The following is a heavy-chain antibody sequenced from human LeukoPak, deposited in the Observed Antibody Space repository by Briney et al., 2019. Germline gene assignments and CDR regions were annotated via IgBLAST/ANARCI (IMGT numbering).Heavy chain of an antibody. CDR2: INPSGGST. D-gene: IGHD3-9*01. J-gene: IGHJ4*02. CDR3: ARGYYDLLTGHVVTYYFDY. V-gene: IGHV1-46*01. CDR1: GYTFTSYY. Sequence: GASVKVSCKASGYTFTSYYMHWVRQAPGQGLEWMGIINPSGGSTSYAQKFQGRVTMTRDTSTSAVYMELSSLRSEDTAVYYCARGYYDLLTGHVVTYYFDYWGQGTLVTVSS.